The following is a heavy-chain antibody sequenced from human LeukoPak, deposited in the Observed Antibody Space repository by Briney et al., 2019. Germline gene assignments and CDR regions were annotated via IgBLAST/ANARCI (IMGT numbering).Heavy chain of an antibody. D-gene: IGHD6-19*01. CDR3: GVAGTRDYYYYYYMDV. CDR1: GFTVSSNY. V-gene: IGHV3-53*01. Sequence: GGSLRLSCAASGFTVSSNYMSWVRQAPGKGLEWVSVIYSGGSTYYADSVKGRFTISRDNSKNTLYLQMNSLRAEDTAVYYCGVAGTRDYYYYYYMDVWGKGTTVTISS. CDR2: IYSGGST. J-gene: IGHJ6*03.